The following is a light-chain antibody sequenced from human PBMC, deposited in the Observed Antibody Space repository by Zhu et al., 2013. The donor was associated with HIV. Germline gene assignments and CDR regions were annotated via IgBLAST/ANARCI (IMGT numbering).Light chain of an antibody. V-gene: IGLV1-47*01. CDR3: QSYDSTLNAYV. CDR1: TSNIGNNY. J-gene: IGLJ1*01. CDR2: RNN. Sequence: QSVLTQPPSASGAPGQRVTISCSGSTSNIGNNYVYWYQQFPGTAPKLLIYRNNQRPSGVPDRFSGSKSGTSASLAITGLQAEDEADYYCQSYDSTLNAYVFGTGTEVTVL.